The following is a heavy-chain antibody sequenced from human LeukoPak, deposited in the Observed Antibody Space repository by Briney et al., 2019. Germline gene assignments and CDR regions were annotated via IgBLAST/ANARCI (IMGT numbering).Heavy chain of an antibody. CDR1: GGSISSSSYY. CDR3: ASTPGGGGSYLFDP. D-gene: IGHD1-26*01. V-gene: IGHV4-39*01. CDR2: IYYSGST. J-gene: IGHJ5*02. Sequence: PSETLSLTCTVSGGSISSSSYYWGWIRQPPGKGLEWIGSIYYSGSTYYNPSLKSRVTISVDTSKNQFSLKLSSVTAADTAVYYYASTPGGGGSYLFDPWGQGTLVTVSS.